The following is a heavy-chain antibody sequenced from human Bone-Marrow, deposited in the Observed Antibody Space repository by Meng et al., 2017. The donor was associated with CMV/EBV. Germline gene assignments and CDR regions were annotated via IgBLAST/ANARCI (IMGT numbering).Heavy chain of an antibody. V-gene: IGHV3-7*01. CDR3: ARRRGSYSSDY. J-gene: IGHJ4*02. D-gene: IGHD1-26*01. Sequence: GESLKISCAASGFTFRSYWMSWVRQAPGKGLEWVANIKQDGSEKYYVDSVKGRFTISRDNAKNSLYLQVNSLRAEDTAVYYCARRRGSYSSDYWGQGTLVTVSS. CDR1: GFTFRSYW. CDR2: IKQDGSEK.